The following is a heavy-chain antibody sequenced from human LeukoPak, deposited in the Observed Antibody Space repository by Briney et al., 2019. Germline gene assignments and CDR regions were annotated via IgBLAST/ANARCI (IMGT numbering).Heavy chain of an antibody. Sequence: PSETLSLTCTVSGGSISSYYWSWIRQPAGKGLEWIGSIYHSGSTYYNPSLKSRVTISVDTSKNQFSLKLSSVTAADTAVYYCAREGNLGYCSGGSCYMGNWFDPWGQGTLVTVSS. V-gene: IGHV4-4*07. D-gene: IGHD2-15*01. CDR3: AREGNLGYCSGGSCYMGNWFDP. J-gene: IGHJ5*02. CDR2: IYHSGST. CDR1: GGSISSYY.